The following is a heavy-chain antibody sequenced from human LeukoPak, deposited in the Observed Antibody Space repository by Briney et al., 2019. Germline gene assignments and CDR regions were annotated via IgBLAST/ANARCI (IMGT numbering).Heavy chain of an antibody. V-gene: IGHV4-34*01. CDR2: INQSGSI. J-gene: IGHJ6*03. CDR1: GGSFSGYY. CDR3: ARAPYYYDSSGYSNYYYYYYYMDV. Sequence: SETLSLTCAVYGGSFSGYYWSWIRQPPGKGLEWIGQINQSGSINYNPSLKSRVTMSVDTSKNQFSLKLSSVTAADAAVYYCARAPYYYDSSGYSNYYYYYYYMDVWGNGTTVSVSS. D-gene: IGHD3-22*01.